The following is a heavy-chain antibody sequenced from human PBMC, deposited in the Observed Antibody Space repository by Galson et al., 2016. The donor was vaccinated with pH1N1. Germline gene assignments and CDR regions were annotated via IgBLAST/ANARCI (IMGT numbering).Heavy chain of an antibody. CDR3: ARFNDGA. CDR2: IKEDASAK. CDR1: GFTFNRYW. Sequence: SLRLSCAASGFTFNRYWLHWVRQAPGKGLEWVANIKEDASAKYYVDSVKGRFTISRDNARDSLYLQMNSLRAEDTAVYYCARFNDGAWGQGTLVSVSS. V-gene: IGHV3-7*01. D-gene: IGHD5-24*01. J-gene: IGHJ4*02.